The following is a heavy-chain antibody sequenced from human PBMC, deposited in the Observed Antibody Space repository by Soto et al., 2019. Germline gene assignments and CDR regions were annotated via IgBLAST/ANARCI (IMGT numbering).Heavy chain of an antibody. Sequence: GESLKISCQVSGYTFTIYWIGWVRQMPGKGLEWMGIIYPSDSDTRYSPSFQGQVTISADQSINTAYLQWDSLKASDTAIYYCAAPANTVTDHLLHWDPGTPVNVST. CDR1: GYTFTIYW. V-gene: IGHV5-51*01. CDR2: IYPSDSDT. D-gene: IGHD4-17*01. CDR3: AAPANTVTDHLLH. J-gene: IGHJ4*02.